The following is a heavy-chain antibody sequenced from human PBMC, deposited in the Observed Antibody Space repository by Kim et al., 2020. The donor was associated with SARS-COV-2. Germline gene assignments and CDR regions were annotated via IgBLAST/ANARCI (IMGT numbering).Heavy chain of an antibody. J-gene: IGHJ4*01. CDR1: GGSISSSSYY. CDR2: IYYSGST. V-gene: IGHV4-39*02. CDR3: AREVGASRSSYFDY. Sequence: SETLSLTCTVSGGSISSSSYYWGWIRQPPGKGLEWIGSIYYSGSTYYNPSLKSRVTISVDTSKNQFSLKLSSVTAADTAVYYCAREVGASRSSYFDYWG. D-gene: IGHD1-26*01.